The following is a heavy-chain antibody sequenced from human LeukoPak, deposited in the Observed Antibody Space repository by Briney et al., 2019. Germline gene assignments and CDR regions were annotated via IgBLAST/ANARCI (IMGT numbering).Heavy chain of an antibody. D-gene: IGHD3-10*01. J-gene: IGHJ5*02. CDR1: GGSFSGYY. Sequence: SETLSLTCAVYGGSFSGYYWSWIRQPPGKGLEWIGEINHSGSTNYNPSLKSRVTISVDTSKNQFSLKLSSVTAAYTAVYYCARGNRGLLWFGELSNNWFDPWGQGTLVTVSS. CDR2: INHSGST. V-gene: IGHV4-34*01. CDR3: ARGNRGLLWFGELSNNWFDP.